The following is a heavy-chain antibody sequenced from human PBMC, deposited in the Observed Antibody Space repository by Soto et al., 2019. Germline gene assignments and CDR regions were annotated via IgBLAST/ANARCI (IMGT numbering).Heavy chain of an antibody. CDR1: GGSINSSSYF. Sequence: ASDTLSLTCSVSGGSINSSSYFWGWVRQPPGKGLEWIGSIYYSGSTYYNPSLRSRVTISVDTSKNQFSLKLSSVTAADTAVFYCARHYSSGSRNWFDPWGQGTLVTVSS. V-gene: IGHV4-39*01. CDR3: ARHYSSGSRNWFDP. D-gene: IGHD6-19*01. J-gene: IGHJ5*02. CDR2: IYYSGST.